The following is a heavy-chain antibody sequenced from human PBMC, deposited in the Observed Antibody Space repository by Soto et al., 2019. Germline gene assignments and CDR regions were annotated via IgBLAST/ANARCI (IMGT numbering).Heavy chain of an antibody. CDR1: GGSISRGGYY. CDR2: IYYSGST. CDR3: ARDLSGAEFDY. J-gene: IGHJ4*02. Sequence: SETMSLTCPVAGGSISRGGYYWSWIRQHPGKGLEWIGYIYYSGSTYYNPSLKSRVTISVDTSKNQFSLKLSSVTAADTAVYYCARDLSGAEFDYWGQGTLVTVSS. V-gene: IGHV4-31*03. D-gene: IGHD3-9*01.